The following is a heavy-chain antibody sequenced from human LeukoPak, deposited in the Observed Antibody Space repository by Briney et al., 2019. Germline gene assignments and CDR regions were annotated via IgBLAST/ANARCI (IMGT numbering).Heavy chain of an antibody. J-gene: IGHJ4*02. D-gene: IGHD2-15*01. V-gene: IGHV3-30*18. Sequence: GGSLRLSCAASGFTFSSHGMHWVRQAPGKGLEWVAVISYDGSNKYYADSVKGRFTISRDNSKNTLYLQMNSLRAEDTAVYYCAKASRDRSRYCSGGSCYSGADYWGQGTLVTVSS. CDR3: AKASRDRSRYCSGGSCYSGADY. CDR1: GFTFSSHG. CDR2: ISYDGSNK.